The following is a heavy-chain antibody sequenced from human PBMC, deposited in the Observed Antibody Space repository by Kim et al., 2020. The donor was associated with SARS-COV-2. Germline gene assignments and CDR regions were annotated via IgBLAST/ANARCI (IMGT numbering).Heavy chain of an antibody. CDR1: GFTFSAYW. V-gene: IGHV3-7*01. Sequence: GGSLRLSCIASGFTFSAYWMNWVRQAPGKGLEWVANINRDGSEKYYVDSVKGRFTVSRDNAKKSLYLQMNSLRAEDTAIYYCVGDKTIVLPVSDYWGQGTLVTVSS. J-gene: IGHJ4*02. D-gene: IGHD4-4*01. CDR2: INRDGSEK. CDR3: VGDKTIVLPVSDY.